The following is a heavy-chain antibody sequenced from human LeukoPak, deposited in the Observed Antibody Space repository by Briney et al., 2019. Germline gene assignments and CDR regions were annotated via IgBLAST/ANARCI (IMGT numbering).Heavy chain of an antibody. Sequence: GGSLRLSCAASGFTFSGYGMHQVRQAPGKGLEWVAFIRYDGSSKYYADSVKGRFTISRDNSKNTLFLQMNSLRAEDTAVYYCEGVAVAGVYWGQGTLVTVSS. D-gene: IGHD6-13*01. CDR3: EGVAVAGVY. V-gene: IGHV3-30*02. CDR2: IRYDGSSK. J-gene: IGHJ4*02. CDR1: GFTFSGYG.